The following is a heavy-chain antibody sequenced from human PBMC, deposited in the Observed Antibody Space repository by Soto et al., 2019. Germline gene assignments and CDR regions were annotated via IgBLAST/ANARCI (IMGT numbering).Heavy chain of an antibody. CDR2: TYYSGTT. CDR1: GGPMTAYS. CDR3: ARQDPFNTGWHFDS. Sequence: PSETLSLTCTVSGGPMTAYSWGWIRQPPGKGLECLGYTYYSGTTQYNPSLESRITISVDTSKNQFSLMLSSVTAADTAVYYCARQDPFNTGWHFDSWGQGTLVTVSS. D-gene: IGHD6-19*01. J-gene: IGHJ4*02. V-gene: IGHV4-59*08.